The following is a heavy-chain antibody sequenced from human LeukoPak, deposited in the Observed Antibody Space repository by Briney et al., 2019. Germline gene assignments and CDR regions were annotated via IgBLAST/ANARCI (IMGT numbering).Heavy chain of an antibody. CDR3: STEYYGSANFNF. J-gene: IGHJ4*02. Sequence: GGSLRLSCVGSGFTFSIAWMSWVRQAPGKGLEWIGHIKSNTAGGTTGYAAPVKGRFTISRDVSENTLFLQMNRLKSGDTAVYYCSTEYYGSANFNFWGQGTLVTVSS. CDR1: GFTFSIAW. CDR2: IKSNTAGGTT. D-gene: IGHD3-10*01. V-gene: IGHV3-15*01.